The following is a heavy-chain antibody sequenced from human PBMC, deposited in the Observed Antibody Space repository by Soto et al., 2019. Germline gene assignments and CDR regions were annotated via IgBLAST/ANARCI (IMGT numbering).Heavy chain of an antibody. V-gene: IGHV3-21*01. CDR3: ARECRDGYPGQDY. CDR1: GFTFSRYS. CDR2: ISSSSSYI. Sequence: EVQLVESGGGLVKPGGSLRLSCAASGFTFSRYSMNWVRQAPGKGLEWVSSISSSSSYIYYADSVKGRFTISRDNAKNSLYLQMNSLRAEDTAVYYCARECRDGYPGQDYWGQGTLVTVSS. J-gene: IGHJ4*02. D-gene: IGHD5-12*01.